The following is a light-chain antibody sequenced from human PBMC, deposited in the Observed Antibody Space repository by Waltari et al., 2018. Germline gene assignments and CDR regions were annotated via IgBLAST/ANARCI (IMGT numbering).Light chain of an antibody. CDR3: SAYTSRGTLK. CDR2: DLT. Sequence: SALNQPASVSGSLGQSITLTCTGTRPDIGAFTYVTWYQQRPGKVPKLIIYDLTERPSGVSNRFSGSKAGRTASLTVSGLQAEDEGLFYCSAYTSRGTLKFGGGTRVTVL. J-gene: IGLJ2*01. CDR1: RPDIGAFTY. V-gene: IGLV2-14*03.